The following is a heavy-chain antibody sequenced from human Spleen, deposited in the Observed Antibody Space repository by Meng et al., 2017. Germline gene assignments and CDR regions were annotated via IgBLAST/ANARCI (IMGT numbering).Heavy chain of an antibody. J-gene: IGHJ4*02. D-gene: IGHD6-13*01. Sequence: GGSLRLSCAASGFTFDDYAMHWVRQAPGKGLEWVSGISWNSGSIGYADSVKGRFTISRDNAKNSLYLQMNSLRAEDTALYYCAKDMGGYSSIRNPIYDYWGQGTLVTVSS. V-gene: IGHV3-9*01. CDR1: GFTFDDYA. CDR3: AKDMGGYSSIRNPIYDY. CDR2: ISWNSGSI.